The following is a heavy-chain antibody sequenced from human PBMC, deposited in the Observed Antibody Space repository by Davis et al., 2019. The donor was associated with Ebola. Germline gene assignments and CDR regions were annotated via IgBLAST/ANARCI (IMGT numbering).Heavy chain of an antibody. CDR3: ARHARYGDYGYYYYYYGMDV. V-gene: IGHV4-59*08. CDR2: IHYSGST. Sequence: MPSETLSLTCTVSGGSISSYYWSWIRQPPGTGLEWIGSIHYSGSTNYNPSLKSRVPIPVDTSKNQFSLKLSSVTAADTAGYYCARHARYGDYGYYYYYYGMDVWGQGTTVTVSS. D-gene: IGHD4-17*01. J-gene: IGHJ6*02. CDR1: GGSISSYY.